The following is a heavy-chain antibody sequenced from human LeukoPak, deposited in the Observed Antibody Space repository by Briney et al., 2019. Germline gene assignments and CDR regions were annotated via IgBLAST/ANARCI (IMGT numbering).Heavy chain of an antibody. J-gene: IGHJ4*02. V-gene: IGHV5-51*01. CDR3: ARIFCSGGSCPSDY. CDR2: IYPGDSDT. D-gene: IGHD2-15*01. Sequence: LGESLQISCKGSGYRFTSYWIGCVRQLPGKGLEWMGIIYPGDSDTRYSPSFQGQVTISADKSISTAYLQWSSLKASDTAMYYCARIFCSGGSCPSDYWGQGTLVSVCS. CDR1: GYRFTSYW.